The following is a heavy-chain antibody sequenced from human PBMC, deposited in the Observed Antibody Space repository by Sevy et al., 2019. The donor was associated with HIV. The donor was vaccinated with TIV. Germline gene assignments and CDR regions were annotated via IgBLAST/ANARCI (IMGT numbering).Heavy chain of an antibody. Sequence: GGSLRLSCAASGFTFSSYDMHWVRQVTGKGLEWVSVIGSSGDPYYPGSVKGRFTISRENAKNSVSLQMNSLRAGDTAVYYCARSGGYSVYGMDLWGQGTTVTVSS. CDR1: GFTFSSYD. D-gene: IGHD5-12*01. V-gene: IGHV3-13*05. J-gene: IGHJ6*01. CDR2: IGSSGDP. CDR3: ARSGGYSVYGMDL.